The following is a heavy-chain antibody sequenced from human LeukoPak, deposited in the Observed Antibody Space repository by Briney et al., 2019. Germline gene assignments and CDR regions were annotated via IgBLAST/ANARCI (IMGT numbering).Heavy chain of an antibody. D-gene: IGHD4-17*01. Sequence: GSLRLSCAASGFTVSSNYMGWVRQAPGKGLEWIGSIHSSGSTYYNPSLKSRVTISVDTSKNQFSLKLTSVTAADTAVYYCARHYGPWGQGTLVTVSS. CDR3: ARHYGP. J-gene: IGHJ5*02. V-gene: IGHV4-39*01. CDR1: GFTVSSNY. CDR2: IHSSGST.